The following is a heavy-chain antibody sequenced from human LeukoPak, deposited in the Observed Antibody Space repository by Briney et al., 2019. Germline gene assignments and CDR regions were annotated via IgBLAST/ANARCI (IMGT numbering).Heavy chain of an antibody. CDR1: GGTFSSYA. CDR2: IIPIFGTA. V-gene: IGHV1-69*13. J-gene: IGHJ2*01. D-gene: IGHD3-3*01. CDR3: ARDSYVWSGYYYPWYFDL. Sequence: SVKVSCKASGGTFSSYAISWVRQAPGQGLEWMGGIIPIFGTANYAQKFQGRVTITADESTSTAYMELSSLRSEDTAVYYCARDSYVWSGYYYPWYFDLWGRGTLVTVSS.